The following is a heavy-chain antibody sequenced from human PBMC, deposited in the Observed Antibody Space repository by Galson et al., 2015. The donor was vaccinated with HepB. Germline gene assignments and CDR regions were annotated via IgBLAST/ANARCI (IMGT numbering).Heavy chain of an antibody. D-gene: IGHD6-19*01. Sequence: SLRLSCAASGFTFSSYAMSWVRQAPGKGLEWVSAISGSGGSTYYADSVKGRFTISRDNSKNTLYLQMNSLRAEDTAVYYCAKIIGYSSGWYGGAFDYWGQGTLVTVSS. CDR1: GFTFSSYA. CDR3: AKIIGYSSGWYGGAFDY. J-gene: IGHJ4*02. V-gene: IGHV3-23*01. CDR2: ISGSGGST.